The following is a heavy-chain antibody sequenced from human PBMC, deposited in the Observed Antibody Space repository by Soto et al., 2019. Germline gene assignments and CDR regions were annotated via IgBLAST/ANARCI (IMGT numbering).Heavy chain of an antibody. D-gene: IGHD2-21*02. V-gene: IGHV1-69*13. J-gene: IGHJ5*02. CDR1: GGTFSSYA. Sequence: ASVKVSCKASGGTFSSYAISWVRQAPGQGLEWMGGIIPIFGTANYAQKFQGRVTITADESTSTAYMELSSLRSEDTAVYYCARESYCGGDCYSDWFDPWGQGTLVTVSS. CDR3: ARESYCGGDCYSDWFDP. CDR2: IIPIFGTA.